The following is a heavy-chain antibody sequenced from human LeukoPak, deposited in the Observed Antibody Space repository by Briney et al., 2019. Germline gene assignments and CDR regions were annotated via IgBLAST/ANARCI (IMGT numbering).Heavy chain of an antibody. CDR1: GYTFTGYY. CDR3: ARGYYYDSSGMNWFDP. CDR2: INPNSGGT. D-gene: IGHD3-22*01. J-gene: IGHJ5*02. V-gene: IGHV1-2*02. Sequence: ASVKVSCKASGYTFTGYYMHWVRQAPGQGLEWMGWINPNSGGTNYAQKFQGRVTMTRDTSISTAYMELSRLRSDDTAMYYCARGYYYDSSGMNWFDPWGQGTLVTVSS.